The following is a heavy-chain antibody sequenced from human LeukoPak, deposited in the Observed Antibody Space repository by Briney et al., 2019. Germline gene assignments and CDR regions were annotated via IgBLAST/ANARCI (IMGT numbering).Heavy chain of an antibody. D-gene: IGHD2-15*01. CDR2: FHYSGST. CDR1: GASVGNYY. Sequence: KPSETLSLTCRVSGASVGNYYWSWIRQSPGKGLEWIGFFHYSGSTNYNPSLNSRVTTSIDTSMNQLSLTLVSVTAADTAVYFCARHHDGGPKLRLDFWGLGVLVTVSS. CDR3: ARHHDGGPKLRLDF. J-gene: IGHJ4*02. V-gene: IGHV4-59*08.